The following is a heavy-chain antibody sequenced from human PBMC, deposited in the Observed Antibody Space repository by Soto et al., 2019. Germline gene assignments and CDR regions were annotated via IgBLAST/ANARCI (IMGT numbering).Heavy chain of an antibody. Sequence: SETLSLTCTASSDSISSSSYYWGWIRQPPGKGLEWIGSIYYSGSTYYNPSLKSRVTMSVDTSKNQFSLKLSSVTAADAAVYYCARHLSWYCCSVPHGYFDLWTRGYPVTGSS. CDR2: IYYSGST. CDR3: ARHLSWYCCSVPHGYFDL. J-gene: IGHJ2*01. D-gene: IGHD6-13*01. CDR1: SDSISSSSYY. V-gene: IGHV4-39*01.